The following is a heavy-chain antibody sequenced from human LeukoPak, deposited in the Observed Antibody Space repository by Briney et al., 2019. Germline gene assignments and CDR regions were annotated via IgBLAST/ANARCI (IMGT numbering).Heavy chain of an antibody. D-gene: IGHD2-21*01. CDR2: IYHSGST. J-gene: IGHJ3*02. CDR1: GYSISSAYY. CDR3: ARPGDSYAFDI. Sequence: SETLSLTCTVSGYSISSAYYWGWIRQPPGTGLEWIGSIYHSGSTYYNPSLKSRVTISLDTPKNHFSLKLSSVTAADTAVYYCARPGDSYAFDIWGQGTMVTVSS. V-gene: IGHV4-38-2*02.